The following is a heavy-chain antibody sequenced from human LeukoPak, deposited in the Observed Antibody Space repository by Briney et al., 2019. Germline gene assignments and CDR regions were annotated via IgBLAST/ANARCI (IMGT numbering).Heavy chain of an antibody. CDR1: GGSFSGYY. J-gene: IGHJ4*02. V-gene: IGHV4-34*01. CDR2: INHSGST. CDR3: ALRASGYYLTIDY. D-gene: IGHD3-22*01. Sequence: SETLSLTCAVYGGSFSGYYWSWIRQPPGKGLEWIGEINHSGSTNYNPSLKSRVTISVDTSKNQFSLKLSSVTAADTAVYCCALRASGYYLTIDYWGQGTLVTVSS.